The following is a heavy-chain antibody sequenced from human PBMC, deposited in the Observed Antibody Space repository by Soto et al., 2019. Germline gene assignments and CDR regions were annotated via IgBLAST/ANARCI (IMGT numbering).Heavy chain of an antibody. J-gene: IGHJ5*02. CDR1: GYTFTSYY. CDR3: ARDGRPGRAAFDP. V-gene: IGHV1-46*01. CDR2: INPSGGST. Sequence: ASVKVSCKSSGYTFTSYYMHWVRQAPGQGLEWMGIINPSGGSTSYAQKFQGRVTMTRDTSTSTVYMELSSLRSEDTAVYYCARDGRPGRAAFDPWGQGTLVTVSS. D-gene: IGHD6-25*01.